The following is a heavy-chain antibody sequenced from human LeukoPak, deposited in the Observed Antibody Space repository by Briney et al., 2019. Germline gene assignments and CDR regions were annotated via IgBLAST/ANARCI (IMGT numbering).Heavy chain of an antibody. Sequence: GGSLRLSCAASGFTFSNYWMSWVRQAPGKGLEWVANIKQDGSEKYYVNSVKVRFTISRDNAKNSLYLQMNSLRAEDTAIYYCAREDDWNYEDYWGQGTLVTVSS. CDR2: IKQDGSEK. V-gene: IGHV3-7*01. CDR1: GFTFSNYW. CDR3: AREDDWNYEDY. J-gene: IGHJ4*02. D-gene: IGHD1-7*01.